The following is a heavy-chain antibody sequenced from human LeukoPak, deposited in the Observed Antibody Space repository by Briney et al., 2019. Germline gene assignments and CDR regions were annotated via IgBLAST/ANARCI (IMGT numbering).Heavy chain of an antibody. CDR3: ARDLVVVVPAAPDY. D-gene: IGHD2-2*01. J-gene: IGHJ4*02. Sequence: ASVKVSCKASGYTFTGYYMHWVRQAPGQGLEWMGWINPNSGGTDYAQKFQGRVTMTRDTSISTAYMELSRLRSDDTAVYYCARDLVVVVPAAPDYWGQGTLVTVSS. CDR2: INPNSGGT. CDR1: GYTFTGYY. V-gene: IGHV1-2*02.